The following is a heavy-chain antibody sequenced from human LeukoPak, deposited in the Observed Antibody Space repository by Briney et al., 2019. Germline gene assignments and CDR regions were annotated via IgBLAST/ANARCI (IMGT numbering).Heavy chain of an antibody. CDR1: GYTFTSQG. D-gene: IGHD1-1*01. CDR2: IRANNGNT. Sequence: GSAKVSCKASGYTFTSQGTSWVRQAPGQGLEWMGWIRANNGNTNYAQKFQGRVTLTTDTSTSTVYMELRSLRSDDTAVYYCSREGPTGEFLGDYWGQGTLVTVSS. V-gene: IGHV1-18*01. CDR3: SREGPTGEFLGDY. J-gene: IGHJ4*02.